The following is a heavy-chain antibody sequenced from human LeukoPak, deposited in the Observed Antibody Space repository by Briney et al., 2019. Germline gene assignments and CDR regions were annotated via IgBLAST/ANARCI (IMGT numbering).Heavy chain of an antibody. J-gene: IGHJ4*02. CDR3: ARGIAVASYFDY. D-gene: IGHD6-19*01. CDR2: ISYDGSNK. CDR1: GFTFSSYA. Sequence: GGSLRLSCAASGFTFSSYAMHWVRQAPGKGLEWVAVISYDGSNKYYADSVKGRFTISRDNSKNTLYLQMNSLRAEDTAVYYCARGIAVASYFDYWGQGTLVTVSS. V-gene: IGHV3-30*04.